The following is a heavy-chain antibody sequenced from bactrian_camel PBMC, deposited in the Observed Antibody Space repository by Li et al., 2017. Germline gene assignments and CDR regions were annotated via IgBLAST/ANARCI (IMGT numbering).Heavy chain of an antibody. D-gene: IGHD6*01. Sequence: DVQLVESGGGLVQPGGSLRLSCAASGFTFSSAAMAWVRQAPGKGLEWVSAINSGGGVTYYADSVKGRFTISRDNAKNTVYLQMNSLKSEDTALYYCATQNPYGGSWRRLETASYNYWGQGTQVTVS. CDR1: GFTFSSAA. V-gene: IGHV3S40*01. CDR3: ATQNPYGGSWRRLETASYNY. J-gene: IGHJ4*01. CDR2: INSGGGVT.